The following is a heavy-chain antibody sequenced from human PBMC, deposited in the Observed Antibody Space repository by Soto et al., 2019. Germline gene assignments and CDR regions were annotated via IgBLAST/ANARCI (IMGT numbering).Heavy chain of an antibody. D-gene: IGHD7-27*01. CDR2: IIPILGIA. V-gene: IGHV1-69*08. Sequence: QVQLVQSGAEVKKPGSSVKVSCKTSGGPFSSYTISRVRQAPGQGLEWMGRIIPILGIANYAQKFQGRVTITADKSISTAFMEQSSLRSEDTAVYYCARDGDDYYYYGMDVWGQGTTVTVSS. J-gene: IGHJ6*02. CDR1: GGPFSSYT. CDR3: ARDGDDYYYYGMDV.